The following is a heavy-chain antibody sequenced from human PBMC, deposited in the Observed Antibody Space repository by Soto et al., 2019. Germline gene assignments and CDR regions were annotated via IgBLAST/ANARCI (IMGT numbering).Heavy chain of an antibody. J-gene: IGHJ5*02. CDR2: IRPITGGT. CDR1: VYSFTDYY. V-gene: IGHV1-2*02. CDR3: VRDRRMDVVHRFDT. Sequence: XSVKVSCKASVYSFTDYYLHWVRQAPGQGLEWMGWIRPITGGTNYAQKFRGRVTMTSDTSISTAYMELSSLRSDDTAVYYCVRDRRMDVVHRFDTWGQGTLVTVSS. D-gene: IGHD2-15*01.